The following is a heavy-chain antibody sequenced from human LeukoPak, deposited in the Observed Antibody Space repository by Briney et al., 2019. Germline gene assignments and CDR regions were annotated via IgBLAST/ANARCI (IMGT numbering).Heavy chain of an antibody. CDR2: IKQDGSEK. J-gene: IGHJ6*03. Sequence: PGGSLRLSCAASGFTFSSYWMSWVRQAPGKGLGWVANIKQDGSEKYYVDSVKGRFTISRDNAKNSLYLQMNSLRAEDTAVYYCARARIHSTPLYYYYYMDVWGKGTTVTVSS. CDR3: ARARIHSTPLYYYYYMDV. CDR1: GFTFSSYW. V-gene: IGHV3-7*01. D-gene: IGHD1-14*01.